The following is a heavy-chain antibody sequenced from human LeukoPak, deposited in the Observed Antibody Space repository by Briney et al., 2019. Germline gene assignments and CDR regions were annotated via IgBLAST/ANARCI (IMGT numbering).Heavy chain of an antibody. V-gene: IGHV1-69*05. D-gene: IGHD3-3*01. CDR3: ARANYDFWSGYSIDY. CDR2: IIPIFGTA. Sequence: SVKVSCKASGGTFSSYAISWVRQAPGQGLEWMGGIIPIFGTANYAQKFQGRVTITTDESTSTAYMELSSLRSEDTAVYYCARANYDFWSGYSIDYWGQGTLVTVSS. CDR1: GGTFSSYA. J-gene: IGHJ4*02.